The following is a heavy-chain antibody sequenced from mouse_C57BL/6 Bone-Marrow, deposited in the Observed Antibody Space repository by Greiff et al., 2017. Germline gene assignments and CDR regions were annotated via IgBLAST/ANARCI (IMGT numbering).Heavy chain of an antibody. V-gene: IGHV5S21*01. D-gene: IGHD1-1*01. Sequence: EVQLVESGEGLVKPGGSLKLSCAASGFTFSSYAMSWVRQTPEKRLEWVAYISRGGDYFYYADTVKGRFTISRDNARNTLYLQMSSLKSEDTAMYYCERGVASTPVVGRIAGKALDYWGQGTTVPGSS. CDR1: GFTFSSYA. CDR3: ERGVASTPVVGRIAGKALDY. CDR2: ISRGGDYF. J-gene: IGHJ4*01.